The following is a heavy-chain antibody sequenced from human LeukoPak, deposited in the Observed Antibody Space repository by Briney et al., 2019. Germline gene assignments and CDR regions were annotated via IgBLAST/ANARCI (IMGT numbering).Heavy chain of an antibody. CDR1: GGSFSGYY. Sequence: SETLSLTCAVYGGSFSGYYWSWIRQPPGKGLEWIGEINHSGSTNYNPSLKSRVTISVDTSKNQFSLKLSFVTAADTAVYYCAREGVGENRPLDYWGQGTLVTVSS. D-gene: IGHD2-15*01. V-gene: IGHV4-34*01. J-gene: IGHJ4*02. CDR2: INHSGST. CDR3: AREGVGENRPLDY.